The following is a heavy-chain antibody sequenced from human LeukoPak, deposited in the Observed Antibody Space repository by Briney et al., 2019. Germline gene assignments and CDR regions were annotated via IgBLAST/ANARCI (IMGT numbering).Heavy chain of an antibody. D-gene: IGHD3-16*01. CDR1: GFTFSSYW. J-gene: IGHJ6*02. Sequence: GGSLRLSCAASGFTFSSYWMNWARQASGRGLEWVASINHNGNVNYYVDSVKGRFTISRDNAKNSLYLQMSNLRAEDTAVYFCARGGGLDVWGQGATVTVSS. CDR3: ARGGGLDV. V-gene: IGHV3-7*03. CDR2: INHNGNVN.